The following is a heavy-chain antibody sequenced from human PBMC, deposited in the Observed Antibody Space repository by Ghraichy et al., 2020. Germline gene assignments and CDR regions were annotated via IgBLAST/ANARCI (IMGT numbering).Heavy chain of an antibody. Sequence: SQTLSLTCAVYGGSFSGYYWSWIRQPPGKGLEWIGEINHSGSTNYNPSLKSRVTISVDTSKNQFSLKLSSVTAADTAVYYCARDYYDSSGPPLSYWGQGTLVTVSS. CDR3: ARDYYDSSGPPLSY. CDR1: GGSFSGYY. D-gene: IGHD3-22*01. CDR2: INHSGST. J-gene: IGHJ4*02. V-gene: IGHV4-34*01.